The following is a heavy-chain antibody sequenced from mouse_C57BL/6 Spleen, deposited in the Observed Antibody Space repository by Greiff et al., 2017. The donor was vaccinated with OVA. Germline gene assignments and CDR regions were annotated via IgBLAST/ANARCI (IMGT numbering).Heavy chain of an antibody. D-gene: IGHD2-5*01. Sequence: EVQLQESGPGLVKPSQSLSLTCSVTGYSITSGYYWNWIRQFPGNKLEWMGYISYDGSNNYNPSLKNRSSITRDTSKNQFFLKLNSVTTEDTATYYCAREGYYSNYDPYWYFDVWGTGTTVTVSS. CDR2: ISYDGSN. J-gene: IGHJ1*03. CDR1: GYSITSGYY. CDR3: AREGYYSNYDPYWYFDV. V-gene: IGHV3-6*01.